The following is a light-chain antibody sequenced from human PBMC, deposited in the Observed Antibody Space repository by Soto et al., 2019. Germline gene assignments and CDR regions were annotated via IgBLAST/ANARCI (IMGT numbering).Light chain of an antibody. CDR1: QSMNDW. V-gene: IGKV1-5*01. Sequence: DIQMTQSPSTLSASVGDRATITCRASQSMNDWLAWYQQKPGKAPKVLIYDASSLQSGVPSRFSGSGSGTEFTLTIGSLQPDDVATYYCLRYNAFSQTFGQGTKVEI. CDR2: DAS. J-gene: IGKJ1*01. CDR3: LRYNAFSQT.